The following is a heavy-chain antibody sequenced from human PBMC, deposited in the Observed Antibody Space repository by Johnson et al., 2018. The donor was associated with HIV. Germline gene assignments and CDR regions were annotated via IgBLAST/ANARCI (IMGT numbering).Heavy chain of an antibody. CDR2: ISYDGSNK. V-gene: IGHV3-30*04. D-gene: IGHD6-6*01. CDR3: AKGRARTSARQPRGDAFDI. Sequence: VQLVESGGGVVQPGRSLRLSCAASGFTFSSYAMHWVRQAPGKGLEWVAVISYDGSNKYYADSVKGRFTISRDTSTNTLYLQMNSLRAEDTAVYYCAKGRARTSARQPRGDAFDIWGQGTMVTVSS. J-gene: IGHJ3*02. CDR1: GFTFSSYA.